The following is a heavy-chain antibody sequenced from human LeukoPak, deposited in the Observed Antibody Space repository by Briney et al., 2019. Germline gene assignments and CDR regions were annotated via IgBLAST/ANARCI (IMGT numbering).Heavy chain of an antibody. D-gene: IGHD1-1*01. Sequence: PGGSLRLSCAASGFTFSNFWMNWVRQAPGKGLEWVANIKQDGSVKHYVDSVKGRFTISRDNAKNTLYLQLNSLRAEDTAVYYCARDVGKKPDYWGQGTLVTVSS. CDR2: IKQDGSVK. J-gene: IGHJ4*02. CDR3: ARDVGKKPDY. V-gene: IGHV3-7*01. CDR1: GFTFSNFW.